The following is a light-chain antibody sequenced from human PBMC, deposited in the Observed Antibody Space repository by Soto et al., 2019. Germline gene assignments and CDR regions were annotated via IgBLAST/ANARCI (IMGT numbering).Light chain of an antibody. CDR2: GAS. Sequence: EIVLTQSPGTLSLSPGERATLSCRASQSVSSSYLAGYQQKPGQAPRLLIYGASSRATGIPDRFSGSGSGTDFTLTISRLEPEDFAVYYCQQYGSSPLTCGGGTKVEIK. CDR3: QQYGSSPLT. CDR1: QSVSSSY. V-gene: IGKV3-20*01. J-gene: IGKJ4*01.